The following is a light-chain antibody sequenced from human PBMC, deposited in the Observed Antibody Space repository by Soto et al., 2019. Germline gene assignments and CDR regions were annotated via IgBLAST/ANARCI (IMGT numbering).Light chain of an antibody. Sequence: DIQMTQSPSSLPASVGDRVTFTCRASQSIRGYLNWYQHKPGAPPRLLIYDASILQRGVPSRFSGSGSGTEFTLTISGLQPEDFAIYYCLQHNSYPITLGQGTRLEIK. CDR3: LQHNSYPIT. V-gene: IGKV1-17*01. CDR1: QSIRGY. CDR2: DAS. J-gene: IGKJ5*01.